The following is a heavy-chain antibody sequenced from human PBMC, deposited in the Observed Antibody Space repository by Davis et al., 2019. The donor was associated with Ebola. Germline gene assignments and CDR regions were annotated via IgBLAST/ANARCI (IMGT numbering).Heavy chain of an antibody. J-gene: IGHJ4*02. V-gene: IGHV3-33*01. CDR3: ARVSSHGDPDY. D-gene: IGHD4-17*01. CDR1: GFNLRNYG. CDR2: IWYDGSNK. Sequence: GESLKISCEVSGFNLRNYGMHWVRQTPGKGLEWVAVIWYDGSNKNYGDSVKGRFTISRDNSKNTLYLQMNSLRAEDTAVYYCARVSSHGDPDYWGQGTLVTVSS.